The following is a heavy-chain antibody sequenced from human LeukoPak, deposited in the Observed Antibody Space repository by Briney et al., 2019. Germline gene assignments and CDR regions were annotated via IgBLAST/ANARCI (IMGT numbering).Heavy chain of an antibody. Sequence: SETLSLTRTVSGGSISSSSYYWGWIRQPPGKGLEWIGSIYYSGSTYYNPSLKSRVTISVDTSKNQFSLKLSSVTAADTAVYYCASSYYYDSSGYFYYFDYWGQGTLVTVSS. CDR1: GGSISSSSYY. V-gene: IGHV4-39*07. CDR2: IYYSGST. J-gene: IGHJ4*02. D-gene: IGHD3-22*01. CDR3: ASSYYYDSSGYFYYFDY.